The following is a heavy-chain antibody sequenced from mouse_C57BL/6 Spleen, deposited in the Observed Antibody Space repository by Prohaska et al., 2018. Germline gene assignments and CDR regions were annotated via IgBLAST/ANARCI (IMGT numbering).Heavy chain of an antibody. CDR3: ARYDYDGYYAMDY. CDR1: GYAFTNYL. CDR2: INPGSGGT. V-gene: IGHV1-54*01. J-gene: IGHJ4*01. D-gene: IGHD2-4*01. Sequence: QVQLQQSGAELVRPGTSVKVSCRASGYAFTNYLIEWVKQRPGQGLEWIGVINPGSGGTNYNEKFKGKATLTADKSSSTAYMQLSSLTSEDSAVYFCARYDYDGYYAMDYWGQGTSVTVSS.